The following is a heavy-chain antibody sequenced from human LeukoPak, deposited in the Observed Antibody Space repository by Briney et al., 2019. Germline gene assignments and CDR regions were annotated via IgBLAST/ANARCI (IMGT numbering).Heavy chain of an antibody. D-gene: IGHD6-25*01. CDR3: ARDPPRAAWVFDY. Sequence: GGSLRLSCAASGFTLSSYSMNWVRQAPGKGLEWVSSISSSSSYIYYADSVKGRFTISRDNAKNSLYLQMNSLRAEDTAVYYCARDPPRAAWVFDYWGQGTLVSVSS. V-gene: IGHV3-21*04. CDR1: GFTLSSYS. CDR2: ISSSSSYI. J-gene: IGHJ4*02.